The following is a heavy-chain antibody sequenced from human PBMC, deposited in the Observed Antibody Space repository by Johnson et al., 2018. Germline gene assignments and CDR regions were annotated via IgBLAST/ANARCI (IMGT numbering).Heavy chain of an antibody. CDR2: INPSGGST. CDR1: GYTFTSYY. Sequence: QVQLVESGAEVKKPGASVKVSCKASGYTFTSYYMHWVRQAPGQGLEWMGIINPSGGSTSYAQKFQGRVTMTRDTSTSTVYMELGSLRSEDTAVYYCARKDGHYYGMDVWGQGTTVTVSS. J-gene: IGHJ6*02. D-gene: IGHD5-24*01. V-gene: IGHV1-46*01. CDR3: ARKDGHYYGMDV.